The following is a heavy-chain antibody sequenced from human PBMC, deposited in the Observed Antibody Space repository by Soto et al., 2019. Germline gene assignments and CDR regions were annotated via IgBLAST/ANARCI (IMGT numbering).Heavy chain of an antibody. Sequence: ASVRVSCKASGYTFTNWGISWVRQAPGQGIEWMGWISAYNGNTKYAQKLQGRVTMTTDTSTSTAYMELRSLRSDDTAVYYCARGVGSGSYYNQYNWFDPWGQGTLVTVSS. CDR3: ARGVGSGSYYNQYNWFDP. CDR2: ISAYNGNT. CDR1: GYTFTNWG. V-gene: IGHV1-18*01. D-gene: IGHD3-10*01. J-gene: IGHJ5*02.